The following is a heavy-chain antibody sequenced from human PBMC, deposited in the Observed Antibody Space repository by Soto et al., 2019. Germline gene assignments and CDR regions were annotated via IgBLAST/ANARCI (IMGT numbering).Heavy chain of an antibody. J-gene: IGHJ4*02. D-gene: IGHD3-10*01. CDR3: ARDNQLLWFGELSGYFDY. V-gene: IGHV3-7*04. CDR1: GFTFSSCW. Sequence: PGGSLRLSCAASGFTFSSCWMSWVRQAPGKGLEWVANIKQDGSEKYYVDSVKGRFTISRDNAKNSLYLQMNSLRAEDTAVYYCARDNQLLWFGELSGYFDYWGQGTLVTVSS. CDR2: IKQDGSEK.